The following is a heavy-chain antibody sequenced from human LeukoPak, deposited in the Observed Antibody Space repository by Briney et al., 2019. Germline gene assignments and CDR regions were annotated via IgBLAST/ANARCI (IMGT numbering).Heavy chain of an antibody. CDR2: IYSGGST. D-gene: IGHD2-15*01. Sequence: GGSLRLSGAASGFAVSSNYTSWVRQAPGKGLEWVSVIYSGGSTYYADSAKGRFTISRDNSKNTLYLQMNSLRAEDTAVYYCARDPLGYCSGGSCYDGGGWGQGTLVTVSS. V-gene: IGHV3-66*01. CDR3: ARDPLGYCSGGSCYDGGG. J-gene: IGHJ4*02. CDR1: GFAVSSNY.